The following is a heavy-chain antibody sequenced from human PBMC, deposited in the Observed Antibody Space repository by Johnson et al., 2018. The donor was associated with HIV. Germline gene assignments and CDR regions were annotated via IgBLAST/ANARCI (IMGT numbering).Heavy chain of an antibody. V-gene: IGHV3-30*04. J-gene: IGHJ3*01. CDR2: ISYDGSEK. CDR1: GFTFSSYA. CDR3: ARDQRGGYSYGDTFDF. D-gene: IGHD5-18*01. Sequence: VQLVESGGGVVQPGRSLRLSCAASGFTFSSYAMHWVRQAPGKGLEWVAVISYDGSEKYFADSVKGRFTISRDSSKNMLYLLMNSLRADDTAVYYCARDQRGGYSYGDTFDFWGQGTMVTVSS.